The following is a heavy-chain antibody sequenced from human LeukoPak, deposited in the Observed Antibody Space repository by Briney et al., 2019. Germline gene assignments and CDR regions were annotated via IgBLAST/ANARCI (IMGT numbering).Heavy chain of an antibody. CDR3: ARWSLGDY. V-gene: IGHV3-7*01. CDR1: GFTFSSHW. Sequence: GGSLRLSCAASGFTFSSHWMSWVRQAPGKGLEWVANIKPDGSDQYYVDSVKGRFTISRDNAKNSLYLQMNSLRAEDTAVYYCARWSLGDYWGQGTLVTVSS. D-gene: IGHD1-26*01. CDR2: IKPDGSDQ. J-gene: IGHJ4*02.